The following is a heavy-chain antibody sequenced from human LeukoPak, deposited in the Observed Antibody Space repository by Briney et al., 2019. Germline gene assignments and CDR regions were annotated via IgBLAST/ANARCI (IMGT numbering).Heavy chain of an antibody. CDR3: GRIYAGGYYDD. J-gene: IGHJ4*02. D-gene: IGHD3-3*01. CDR2: IKPDGGEK. V-gene: IGHV3-7*01. CDR1: GFTFSFSDYW. Sequence: GGSLRLSCVGSGFTFSFSDYWMTWVRQAPGKGLEWVANIKPDGGEKNYVDSVKGRFTISRDNAKNSLYLQMNSLRAEDTAVFYWGRIYAGGYYDDWGQGTWVTLSS.